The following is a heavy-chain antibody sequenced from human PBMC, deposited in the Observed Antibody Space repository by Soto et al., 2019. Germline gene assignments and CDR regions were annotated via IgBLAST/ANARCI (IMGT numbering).Heavy chain of an antibody. V-gene: IGHV3-23*01. CDR2: FSATSENT. Sequence: EVQLLESGGGLVQPGGSLRLSCVGSGFFFSSYTMTWVRQAPGKGLVWVSSFSATSENTYYADTVRGRFTISRDNTKNTLFVQITSLPAEDSAMYDCATARDHPWVIRHFDYWGQGILVIVSS. D-gene: IGHD1-26*01. CDR3: ATARDHPWVIRHFDY. CDR1: GFFFSSYT. J-gene: IGHJ4*02.